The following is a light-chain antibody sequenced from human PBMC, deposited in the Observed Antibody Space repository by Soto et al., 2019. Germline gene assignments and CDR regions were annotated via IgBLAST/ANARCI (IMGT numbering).Light chain of an antibody. J-gene: IGLJ1*01. Sequence: QSVLTQPPSVSGSPGQSATISCTGTSSDVGKYDRVSWYQQPPGTAPKLIIYEVTNRPSGVPARFSGSKSGNTASLTISGLQAEDEADYYCSSYTSTGRYVFGAGTKVTVL. V-gene: IGLV2-18*02. CDR2: EVT. CDR3: SSYTSTGRYV. CDR1: SSDVGKYDR.